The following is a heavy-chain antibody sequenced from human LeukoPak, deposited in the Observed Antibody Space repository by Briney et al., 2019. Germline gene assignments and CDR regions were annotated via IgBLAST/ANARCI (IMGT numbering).Heavy chain of an antibody. D-gene: IGHD1-14*01. J-gene: IGHJ4*02. CDR3: ARNFNHFDY. V-gene: IGHV3-30*04. Sequence: GGSLRLSCAASGFTFSSYAMHWIRQAPGKGLEWVAVISYDGRNKYYTDSVKGRFPISRDNSKNTLYLQMNSLRAEDTAVYYCARNFNHFDYWGQGTLVTVSS. CDR1: GFTFSSYA. CDR2: ISYDGRNK.